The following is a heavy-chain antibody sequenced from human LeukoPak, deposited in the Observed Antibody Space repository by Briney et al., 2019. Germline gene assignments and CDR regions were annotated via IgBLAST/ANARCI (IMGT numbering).Heavy chain of an antibody. CDR2: IYYSGGT. CDR3: ARDGLYDSSGFYMDS. CDR1: GGAISSYY. D-gene: IGHD3-22*01. J-gene: IGHJ4*02. Sequence: SQTLSLTCTVSGGAISSYYWSWIRQPPGKGLEWIGYIYYSGGTKYNPSLMSRVTISVDRAQNQFSLSLKSVTAADTAVYYCARDGLYDSSGFYMDSWGQGTLVIVSS. V-gene: IGHV4-59*01.